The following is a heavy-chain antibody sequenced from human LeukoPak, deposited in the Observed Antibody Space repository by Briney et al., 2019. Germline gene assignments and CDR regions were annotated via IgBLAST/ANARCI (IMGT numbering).Heavy chain of an antibody. CDR1: GGSISSSSYY. V-gene: IGHV4-39*07. J-gene: IGHJ4*02. D-gene: IGHD3-3*01. CDR3: ARARLDFRSGYAYGPFDY. CDR2: IYYSGST. Sequence: SETLSLTCTVSGGSISSSSYYWGWIRQPPGKGLEWIGSIYYSGSTYYNPSLKSRVTISVDTSKNQFSLKLSSVTAADTAVYYCARARLDFRSGYAYGPFDYWGQGTLVTVSS.